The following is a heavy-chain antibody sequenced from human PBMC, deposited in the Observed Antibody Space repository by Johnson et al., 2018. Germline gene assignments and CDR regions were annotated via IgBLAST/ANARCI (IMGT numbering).Heavy chain of an antibody. D-gene: IGHD2-2*01. V-gene: IGHV1-8*01. CDR1: GYTFTSYD. J-gene: IGHJ3*01. CDR3: ARDLGVRGDCSSTSCRSMDG. Sequence: VQLVESGAEVKKPGASVKVSCKASGYTFTSYDINWVRQATGHGLAWMGWMNPNSGNTGYAQKFQGRVTMTRNTSLSTAYMELRSLRAEDTAVYYCARDLGVRGDCSSTSCRSMDGWGQGTMVTVSS. CDR2: MNPNSGNT.